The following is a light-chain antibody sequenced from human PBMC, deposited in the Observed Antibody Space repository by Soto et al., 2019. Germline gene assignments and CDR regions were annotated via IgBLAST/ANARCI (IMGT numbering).Light chain of an antibody. Sequence: EIVLTQSPRTLSLSPGESATLSCTASQSVRSNSLAWYQQKHGQAPRLLMFGASGRATGTPPRFSGRGSGTAFTLTIIRLEPEGFAVYYCQQYGTSPLTFGGGTKVDI. V-gene: IGKV3-20*01. CDR2: GAS. CDR1: QSVRSNS. J-gene: IGKJ4*01. CDR3: QQYGTSPLT.